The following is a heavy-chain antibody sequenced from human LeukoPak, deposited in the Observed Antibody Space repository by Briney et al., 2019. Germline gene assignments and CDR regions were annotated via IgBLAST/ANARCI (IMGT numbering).Heavy chain of an antibody. CDR3: ARGPGSCSGGSCQDAFDI. CDR2: IYYSGST. V-gene: IGHV4-4*02. Sequence: SETLSLTCAVSGGSISSSNWRRLVRQPPGKGVEWIGEIYYSGSTNYNPSPKSRVTIPVDKSKNQSSLKLRSVPAADTAVYYCARGPGSCSGGSCQDAFDIWGQGTMVTVSS. D-gene: IGHD2-15*01. J-gene: IGHJ3*02. CDR1: GGSISSSNW.